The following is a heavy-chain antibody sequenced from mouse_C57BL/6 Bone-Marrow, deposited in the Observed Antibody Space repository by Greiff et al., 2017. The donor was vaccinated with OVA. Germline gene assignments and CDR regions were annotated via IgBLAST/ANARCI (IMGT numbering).Heavy chain of an antibody. CDR2: INPSSGYT. Sequence: VQVVESGAELARPGASVKMSCKASGYPFTSYTMHWVKQRPGQGLEWIGYINPSSGYTKYNQKFKDKATLTADKSSSTAYMQLSSLTSEDSAVYYCAREDGNWFAYWGQGTLVTVSA. V-gene: IGHV1-4*01. CDR3: AREDGNWFAY. J-gene: IGHJ3*01. D-gene: IGHD2-1*01. CDR1: GYPFTSYT.